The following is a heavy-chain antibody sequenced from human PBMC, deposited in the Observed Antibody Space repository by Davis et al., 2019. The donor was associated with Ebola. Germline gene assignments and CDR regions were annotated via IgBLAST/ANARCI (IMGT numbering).Heavy chain of an antibody. J-gene: IGHJ6*02. CDR3: ARDGRGSSGWYRKPTDYGLDV. D-gene: IGHD6-19*01. V-gene: IGHV4-59*01. Sequence: MPSDPLSPPCTVPGGSISSYYWRWLRQPPGKGLEWNGHIYYSGSTNFNPSLKSRVTISVDTSKNQFSLKLSSVTAADTAVYYCARDGRGSSGWYRKPTDYGLDVWGQGTTVTVSS. CDR1: GGSISSYY. CDR2: IYYSGST.